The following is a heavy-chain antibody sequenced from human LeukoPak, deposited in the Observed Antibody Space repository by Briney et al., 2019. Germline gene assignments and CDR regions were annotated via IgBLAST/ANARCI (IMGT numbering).Heavy chain of an antibody. CDR3: ARDDYGDRRESGY. CDR1: GFTVSSNY. Sequence: GGSLRLSCAASGFTVSSNYMSWVCQAPGKGLEWVSVIYSGGSTYYADSVKGRFTISRDNSKNTLYLQMNSLRAEDTAVYYCARDDYGDRRESGYWGQGTLVTVSS. V-gene: IGHV3-53*05. D-gene: IGHD4-17*01. CDR2: IYSGGST. J-gene: IGHJ4*02.